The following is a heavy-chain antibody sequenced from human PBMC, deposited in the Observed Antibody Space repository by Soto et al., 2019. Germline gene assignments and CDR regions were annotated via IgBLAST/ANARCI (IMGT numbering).Heavy chain of an antibody. D-gene: IGHD4-4*01. Sequence: QVQLVESGGGVVQPGRSLRLSCAASGFTFSSYAMHWVRQAPGKGLEWVAVISYDGSNKYYADSVKGRFTISRQFQEHAVSANEQPRAEDTAVYYCARDRNGAKLQFYYYYGMDVWGQGTTVTVSS. CDR3: ARDRNGAKLQFYYYYGMDV. CDR1: GFTFSSYA. CDR2: ISYDGSNK. J-gene: IGHJ6*02. V-gene: IGHV3-30-3*01.